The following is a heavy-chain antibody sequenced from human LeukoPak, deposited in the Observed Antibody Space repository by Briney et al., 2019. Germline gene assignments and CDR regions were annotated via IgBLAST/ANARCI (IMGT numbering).Heavy chain of an antibody. V-gene: IGHV1-18*01. D-gene: IGHD3-22*01. J-gene: IGHJ4*02. Sequence: ASVKVSCKASGYTFTSYGISWVRQAPGQGLEWMGWISAYNGNTNYAQKLQGRVTMTTDTSTSTAYMELRSLRSDDTAVYCCAREGDSSGYYPLNFWGQGTLVTVSS. CDR3: AREGDSSGYYPLNF. CDR2: ISAYNGNT. CDR1: GYTFTSYG.